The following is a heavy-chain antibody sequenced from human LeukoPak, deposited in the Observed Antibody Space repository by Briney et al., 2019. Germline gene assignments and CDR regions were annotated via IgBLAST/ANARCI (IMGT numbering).Heavy chain of an antibody. V-gene: IGHV3-48*03. D-gene: IGHD6-19*01. J-gene: IGHJ4*02. CDR2: ISSSGSTI. Sequence: TGGSLRLSCAASGFTFSSYEMNWVRQAPGKGLEWVSYISSSGSTIYYADSVKGRFTISRDNAKNSLYLQMNSLRAEDTAVYYCARGRRDSSGWYYFDYWGQGTLVTVSS. CDR3: ARGRRDSSGWYYFDY. CDR1: GFTFSSYE.